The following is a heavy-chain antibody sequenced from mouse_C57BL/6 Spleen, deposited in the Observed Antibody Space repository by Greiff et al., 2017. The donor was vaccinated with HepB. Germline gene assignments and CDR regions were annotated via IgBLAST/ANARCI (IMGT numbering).Heavy chain of an antibody. J-gene: IGHJ3*01. CDR2: ISDGGSYT. CDR3: ARERGTGTWFAY. CDR1: GFTFSSYA. D-gene: IGHD4-1*01. V-gene: IGHV5-4*01. Sequence: EVKLQESGGGLVKPGGSLKLSCAASGFTFSSYAMSWVRQTPEKRLEWVATISDGGSYTYYPDNVKGRFTISRDNAKNNLYLQMSHLKSEDTAMYYCARERGTGTWFAYWGQGTLVTVSA.